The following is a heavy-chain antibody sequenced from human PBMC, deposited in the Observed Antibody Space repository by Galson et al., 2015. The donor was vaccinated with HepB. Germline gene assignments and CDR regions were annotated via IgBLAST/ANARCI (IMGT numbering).Heavy chain of an antibody. CDR3: ARIPFYYYGMDI. D-gene: IGHD2-2*02. Sequence: TLSLTCAVSGGSISSNNWWSWVRQSPGKGLEWIGEIFHGGSTNYNPSLKSRVTISVDKSMTQFSLTLTSVTAADTAIYYCARIPFYYYGMDIWGQGTTVTVSS. J-gene: IGHJ6*02. CDR1: GGSISSNNW. V-gene: IGHV4-4*02. CDR2: IFHGGST.